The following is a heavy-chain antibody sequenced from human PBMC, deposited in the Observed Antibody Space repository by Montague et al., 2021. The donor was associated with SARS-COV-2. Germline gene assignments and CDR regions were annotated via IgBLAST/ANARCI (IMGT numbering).Heavy chain of an antibody. CDR1: GASISNGGYT. CDR3: ARSMIRGGLNWFDP. D-gene: IGHD3-10*01. J-gene: IGHJ5*02. Sequence: TLSLTCAVSGASISNGGYTWSWIRRPPGKGLEWIGYIYQSGTTRYNPSLKSRVTMSVDKSKNQFSLQLTSAIAADTAIYSCARSMIRGGLNWFDPWGQGTLVTVSS. V-gene: IGHV4-30-2*01. CDR2: IYQSGTT.